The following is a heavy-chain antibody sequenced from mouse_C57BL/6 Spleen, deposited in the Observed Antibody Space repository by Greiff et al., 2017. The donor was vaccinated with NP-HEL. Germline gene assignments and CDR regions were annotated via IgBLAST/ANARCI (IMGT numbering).Heavy chain of an antibody. Sequence: EVHLVESGGGLVKPGGSLKLSCAASGFTFSSYAMSWVRQTPEKRLEWVATISDGGSYTYYPDNVKGRFTISRDNAKNNLYLQMSHLKSEDTAMYYCARDPYGSPYYAMDYWGQGTSVTVSS. CDR1: GFTFSSYA. J-gene: IGHJ4*01. CDR3: ARDPYGSPYYAMDY. CDR2: ISDGGSYT. V-gene: IGHV5-4*01. D-gene: IGHD1-1*01.